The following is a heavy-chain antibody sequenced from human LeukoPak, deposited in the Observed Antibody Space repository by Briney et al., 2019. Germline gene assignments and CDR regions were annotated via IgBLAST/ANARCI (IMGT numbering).Heavy chain of an antibody. CDR3: AKGGQDFDFWRFDL. J-gene: IGHJ5*02. CDR2: ISDTGGRT. D-gene: IGHD3-3*01. V-gene: IGHV3-23*01. Sequence: PGGSLRLSCASSGFSFSDSAVSWVRHSPGEGLKWVSSISDTGGRTHYADSVKGRFTITRDNSRNTVNLQMNGLRADDTARYFCAKGGQDFDFWRFDLWGQGSLVIVSS. CDR1: GFSFSDSA.